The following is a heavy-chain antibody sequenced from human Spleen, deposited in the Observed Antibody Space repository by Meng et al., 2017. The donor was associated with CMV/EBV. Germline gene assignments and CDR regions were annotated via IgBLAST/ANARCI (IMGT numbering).Heavy chain of an antibody. Sequence: GGSRRFSCKTLGYSFSSYWVAWVRQMPGKGLECMGAIYPGDSDTRYSPSFQGQVTISADNSSSTAYLQWSSLKASDTGMYYCERQDMTTWTDTWSDPWGQGNLVTVSS. D-gene: IGHD4-11*01. V-gene: IGHV5-51*01. CDR2: IYPGDSDT. CDR3: ERQDMTTWTDTWSDP. CDR1: GYSFSSYW. J-gene: IGHJ5*02.